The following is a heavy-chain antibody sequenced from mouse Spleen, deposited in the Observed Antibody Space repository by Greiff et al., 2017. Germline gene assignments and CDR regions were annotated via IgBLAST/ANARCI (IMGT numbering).Heavy chain of an antibody. J-gene: IGHJ2*01. CDR1: GYTFTDYY. CDR3: ARSVYGNYVGY. V-gene: IGHV14-2*01. D-gene: IGHD2-1*01. CDR2: IDTEDGET. Sequence: EVQLQQSGAELVKPGASVKISCKASGYTFTDYYMHWVKQRTEQGLEWIGRIDTEDGETKYAPKFQGKATITADTSSNTAYLQLSSLTSEDTAVYYCARSVYGNYVGYWGQGTTLTVSS.